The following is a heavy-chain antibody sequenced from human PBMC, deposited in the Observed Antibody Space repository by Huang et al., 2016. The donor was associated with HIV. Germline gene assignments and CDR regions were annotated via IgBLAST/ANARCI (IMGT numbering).Heavy chain of an antibody. V-gene: IGHV3-11*04. CDR1: GFTFSDYY. Sequence: QVQLVESGGGLVKPGGSLRLSCAASGFTFSDYYMSWIRQAAGKVREWVAYISSSGSTIYYADAVKGRFTISRDNAKNSLYLQMNSLRAEDTAVYYCARWHLVAGFDYWGQGTLVTVSS. D-gene: IGHD6-19*01. CDR3: ARWHLVAGFDY. J-gene: IGHJ4*02. CDR2: ISSSGSTI.